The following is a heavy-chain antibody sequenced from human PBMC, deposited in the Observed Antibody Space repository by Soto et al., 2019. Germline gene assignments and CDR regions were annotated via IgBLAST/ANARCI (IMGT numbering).Heavy chain of an antibody. CDR3: ARVACSSTSCYAGNDY. D-gene: IGHD2-2*01. J-gene: IGHJ4*02. CDR2: IIPIFGTA. Sequence: SVKVSCKASGGTFSSYAISWVRQAPGQGLEWMGGIIPIFGTANYAQKFQGRVTITADESTSTAYMELSSLRSEDTAVYYCARVACSSTSCYAGNDYWGQGTLVTVSS. CDR1: GGTFSSYA. V-gene: IGHV1-69*13.